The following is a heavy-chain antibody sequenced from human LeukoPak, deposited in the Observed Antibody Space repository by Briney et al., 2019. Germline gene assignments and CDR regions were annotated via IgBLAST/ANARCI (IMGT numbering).Heavy chain of an antibody. V-gene: IGHV5-51*01. CDR1: GYSFTKYW. D-gene: IGHD2/OR15-2a*01. J-gene: IGHJ3*02. Sequence: GESLQISCKGSGYSFTKYWIGWVRQMPGKGLEWMGIFYPGDSDTRYSPSFQGQVIISADKSISTAYLQWSSLKASDTAMYYCARQSWTFAGAFDIWGQGTMVTVSS. CDR2: FYPGDSDT. CDR3: ARQSWTFAGAFDI.